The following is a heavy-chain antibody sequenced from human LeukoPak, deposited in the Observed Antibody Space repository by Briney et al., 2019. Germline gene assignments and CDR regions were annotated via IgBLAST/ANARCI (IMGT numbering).Heavy chain of an antibody. V-gene: IGHV3-7*01. D-gene: IGHD2-15*01. Sequence: GGSLRLSCAASGFTFSGYWMSWVRQAPGKGLEWVATIRQDGSEKTYVDSVEGRFTSSRDNAKSSLFLQMDSLRAEDAAVYYCARFGMDAAIDYWGQGTLVTVSS. J-gene: IGHJ4*02. CDR3: ARFGMDAAIDY. CDR1: GFTFSGYW. CDR2: IRQDGSEK.